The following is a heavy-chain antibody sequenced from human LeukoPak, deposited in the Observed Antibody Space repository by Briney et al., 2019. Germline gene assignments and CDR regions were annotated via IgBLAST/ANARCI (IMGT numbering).Heavy chain of an antibody. V-gene: IGHV1-69*01. CDR2: IIPIFGTA. D-gene: IGHD2-2*01. Sequence: SVKVSCKASGGTFSSYAISWVRQAPGQGLEWMGGIIPIFGTANYAQKFQGRVTIAADESTSTAYMELSSLRSEDTAVYYCARAASSSIWSFDPWGQGTLVTVSS. CDR3: ARAASSSIWSFDP. CDR1: GGTFSSYA. J-gene: IGHJ5*02.